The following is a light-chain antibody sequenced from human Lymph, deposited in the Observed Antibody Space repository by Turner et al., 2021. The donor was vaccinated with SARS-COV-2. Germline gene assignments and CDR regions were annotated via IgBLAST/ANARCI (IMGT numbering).Light chain of an antibody. CDR2: DNN. V-gene: IGLV1-51*01. CDR3: ATWDTSLSAVV. Sequence: QSVLTQPPSVSAAPGQKVTISCSGGSSNIGNNYVSCYQQLPRTAPKLLIYDNNGRPSGIPDRFSGSKSATSATLGITGLQTGDEADYYCATWDTSLSAVVFGGGTKLTVI. J-gene: IGLJ2*01. CDR1: SSNIGNNY.